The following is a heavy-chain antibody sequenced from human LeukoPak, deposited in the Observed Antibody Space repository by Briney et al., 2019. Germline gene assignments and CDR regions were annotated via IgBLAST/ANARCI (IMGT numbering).Heavy chain of an antibody. CDR2: FDPEDGET. D-gene: IGHD6-6*01. J-gene: IGHJ4*02. Sequence: ASVKVSCKASGGTFSSYAISWVRQAPGQGLEWMGGFDPEDGETIYAQKFQGRVTMTEDTSTDTAYMELSSLRSEDTAVYYCATAWGAARQSGDYWGQGTLVTVSS. V-gene: IGHV1-24*01. CDR3: ATAWGAARQSGDY. CDR1: GGTFSSYA.